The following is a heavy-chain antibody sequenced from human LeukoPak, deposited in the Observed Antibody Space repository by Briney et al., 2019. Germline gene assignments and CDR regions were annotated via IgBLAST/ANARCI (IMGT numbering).Heavy chain of an antibody. V-gene: IGHV3-74*01. CDR2: INGDGSTT. Sequence: GGSLRLSCAASGFTFSTYWMHWVRQAPGKGLVWVSRINGDGSTTTYADSVTGRFTISRDNAKNTQYLQMNRLGAEDTAVYYCARVSIGAWYFDLWGRGTLVTVSS. J-gene: IGHJ2*01. D-gene: IGHD3-16*01. CDR3: ARVSIGAWYFDL. CDR1: GFTFSTYW.